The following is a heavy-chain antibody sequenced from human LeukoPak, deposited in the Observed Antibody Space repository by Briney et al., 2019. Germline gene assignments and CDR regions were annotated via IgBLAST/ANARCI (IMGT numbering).Heavy chain of an antibody. Sequence: GGSLRLSCAASGFTFSTYWMTWVRQAPGKGLDWVANMKRDGSEVYYANSVKGQFTISRDNAKNSLYLQMNSLRAEDTAVYYCARYTEYYFDYWGQGTLVTVSS. D-gene: IGHD2-2*02. CDR2: MKRDGSEV. CDR1: GFTFSTYW. CDR3: ARYTEYYFDY. J-gene: IGHJ4*02. V-gene: IGHV3-7*01.